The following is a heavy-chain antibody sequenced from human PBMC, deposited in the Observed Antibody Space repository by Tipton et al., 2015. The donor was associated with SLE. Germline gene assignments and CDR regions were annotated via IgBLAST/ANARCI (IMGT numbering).Heavy chain of an antibody. V-gene: IGHV4-34*01. J-gene: IGHJ3*02. CDR1: GGSFSGYY. CDR3: AKDLRRGIVVPNSAFDI. CDR2: INHRGST. Sequence: TLSLTCTVYGGSFSGYYWSWIRQPPGKGLEWIGEINHRGSTNYNPSLKSRVTISVDTSKNQFSLKLSSVTAEDTAVYYCAKDLRRGIVVPNSAFDIWGQGTMVTVSS. D-gene: IGHD3-22*01.